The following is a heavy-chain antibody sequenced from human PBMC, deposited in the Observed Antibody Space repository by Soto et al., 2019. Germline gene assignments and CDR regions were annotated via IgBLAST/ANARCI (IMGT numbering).Heavy chain of an antibody. CDR2: INVYNGNT. Sequence: ASVKVSCKASGYTFITYGISWVRQAPGQGLEWMGWINVYNGNTNYAQKLQGRVTMTTDTSTSTAYMELRSLRSDDTAEYYCARVSLPLQGITVTVRYGMDVWGQGTTVTVSS. D-gene: IGHD3-22*01. J-gene: IGHJ6*02. V-gene: IGHV1-18*01. CDR1: GYTFITYG. CDR3: ARVSLPLQGITVTVRYGMDV.